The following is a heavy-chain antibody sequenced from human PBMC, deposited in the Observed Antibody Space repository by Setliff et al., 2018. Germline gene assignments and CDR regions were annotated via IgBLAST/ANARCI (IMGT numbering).Heavy chain of an antibody. J-gene: IGHJ4*02. V-gene: IGHV4-34*01. CDR3: ARQRGNSGFLDF. Sequence: SETLSLTCAVYGGSFSDSHWSWIRQPPGKGLEWIGEIDQGGSTNYNPSLKSRVTISLDTSNNQFSLRLTSVTAADAAVYYCARQRGNSGFLDFWGQGALVTVSS. CDR1: GGSFSDSH. CDR2: IDQGGST. D-gene: IGHD5-12*01.